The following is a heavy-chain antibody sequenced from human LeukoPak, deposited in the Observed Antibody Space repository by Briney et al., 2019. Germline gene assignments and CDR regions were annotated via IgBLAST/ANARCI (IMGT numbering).Heavy chain of an antibody. CDR1: GGAFTEYF. D-gene: IGHD6-19*01. CDR3: AREGDASGWSRAFDN. Sequence: SSVKVSFKSSGGAFTEYFIHGVRQAPGQGLEGLGWLNPDSGGTHYAQKSQARATVPTDTTISTAYWEVKSLRSDDTAVYYCAREGDASGWSRAFDNSGQGALVIVSS. V-gene: IGHV1-2*02. CDR2: LNPDSGGT. J-gene: IGHJ4*02.